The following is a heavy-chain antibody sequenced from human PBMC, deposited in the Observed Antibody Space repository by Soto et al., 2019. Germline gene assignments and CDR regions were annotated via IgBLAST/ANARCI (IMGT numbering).Heavy chain of an antibody. CDR1: GCTLTELS. CDR2: FDPEDGET. J-gene: IGHJ5*02. D-gene: IGHD3-22*01. Sequence: GASVKVSCKGSGCTLTELSMHWLRQAPGKGLEWMGGFDPEDGETIYAQTFQGRVTMTEDTSTDTAYMELSSLRSEATAVYYCATDATSSGYYTWFDPWGQGTLVTVSS. V-gene: IGHV1-24*01. CDR3: ATDATSSGYYTWFDP.